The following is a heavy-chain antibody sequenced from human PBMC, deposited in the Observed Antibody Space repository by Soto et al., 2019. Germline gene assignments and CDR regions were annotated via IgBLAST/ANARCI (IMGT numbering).Heavy chain of an antibody. CDR1: GFTFINYW. CDR3: ARTKASKWFDP. J-gene: IGHJ5*02. D-gene: IGHD1-26*01. V-gene: IGHV3-7*03. Sequence: GSLRLSCAASGFTFINYWMSWVRQAPGKGLEWVANIKQDGGEKYYVDSVKGRFTISRDNAKNSLYLQMNSLRAEDTAVYYCARTKASKWFDPWGQGTLVTVS. CDR2: IKQDGGEK.